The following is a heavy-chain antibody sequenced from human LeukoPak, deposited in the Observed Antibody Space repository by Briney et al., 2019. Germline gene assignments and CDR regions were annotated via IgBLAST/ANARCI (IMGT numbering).Heavy chain of an antibody. J-gene: IGHJ3*02. D-gene: IGHD3-10*01. CDR3: ARDGRPYYPLDI. V-gene: IGHV3-30*03. Sequence: PGRSLRLSCAASGFTFSSYGMHWVRQAPGKGLEWVAVISYDGSNKYYADSVKGRFTISRDNSKNTLYLQMKSLRAEDTAVYYCARDGRPYYPLDIWGQGTMVTVSS. CDR1: GFTFSSYG. CDR2: ISYDGSNK.